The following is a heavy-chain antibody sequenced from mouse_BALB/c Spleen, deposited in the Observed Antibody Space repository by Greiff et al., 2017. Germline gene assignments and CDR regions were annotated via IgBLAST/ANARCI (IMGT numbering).Heavy chain of an antibody. V-gene: IGHV5-6*01. CDR3: ARKGMDY. CDR2: ISSGGSYT. Sequence: DVQLVESGGDLVKPGGSLKLSCAASGFTFSSYGMSWVRQTPDKRLEWVATISSGGSYTYYPDSVKGRFTISRDNAKNTLYLQMSSLKSEDTAMYYCARKGMDYWGQGTSVTVSS. J-gene: IGHJ4*01. CDR1: GFTFSSYG.